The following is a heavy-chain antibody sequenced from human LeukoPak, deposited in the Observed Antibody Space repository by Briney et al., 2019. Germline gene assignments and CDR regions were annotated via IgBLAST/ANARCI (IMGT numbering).Heavy chain of an antibody. V-gene: IGHV1-46*03. D-gene: IGHD2-2*01. CDR2: INPSGGST. Sequence: ASVKVSCKASGYTFSNYYMHWVRQAPGHGLEWMGIINPSGGSTSYAQRFQDRVTMTRDTSTSTVYMDLSSLRSEDTAVYYCAREYTSSGWFDYWGQGTLVTVSS. J-gene: IGHJ4*02. CDR3: AREYTSSGWFDY. CDR1: GYTFSNYY.